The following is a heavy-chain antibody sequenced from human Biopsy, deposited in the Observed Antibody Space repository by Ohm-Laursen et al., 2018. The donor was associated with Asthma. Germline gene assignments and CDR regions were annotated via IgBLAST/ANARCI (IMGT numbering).Heavy chain of an antibody. CDR3: ARDSYSSGLYDDFES. CDR2: IWYDGSNT. J-gene: IGHJ4*02. D-gene: IGHD6-19*01. CDR1: GFTFSSYG. Sequence: SLRLSCTASGFTFSSYGMHWVRQAPGKGLEWVAIIWYDGSNTYYADSVKGRFTISRDNAKNSLYLQMNSLRAEDTAVYYCARDSYSSGLYDDFESWGQGTLVTVSS. V-gene: IGHV3-33*01.